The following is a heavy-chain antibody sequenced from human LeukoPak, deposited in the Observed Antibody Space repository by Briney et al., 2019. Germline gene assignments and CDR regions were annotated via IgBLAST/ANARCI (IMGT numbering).Heavy chain of an antibody. CDR1: GYTFTSYY. CDR2: INPSGGST. D-gene: IGHD6-19*01. J-gene: IGHJ2*01. V-gene: IGHV1-46*01. Sequence: ASVKVSCKASGYTFTSYYMHWVRQAPGQGLEWMGIINPSGGSTSYAQKFQGRVTMTRDTSINTAYLELNSLQSDDTAVYFCARNPDKHWLDESENSFFHLWGRGTLVIVSS. CDR3: ARNPDKHWLDESENSFFHL.